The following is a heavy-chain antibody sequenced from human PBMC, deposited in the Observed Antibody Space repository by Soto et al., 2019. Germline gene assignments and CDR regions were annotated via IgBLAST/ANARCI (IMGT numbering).Heavy chain of an antibody. D-gene: IGHD6-19*01. J-gene: IGHJ4*02. Sequence: PSETLSLTCTVSGGSISSSSYYWGWISQPPGKGLEWIGSIYYSGSTYYNPSLKSRVTISVDTSKNQFSLKLSSVTAADTAVYYCVGISSGWYYYFDYWGQGTLVTVSS. CDR2: IYYSGST. CDR3: VGISSGWYYYFDY. V-gene: IGHV4-39*01. CDR1: GGSISSSSYY.